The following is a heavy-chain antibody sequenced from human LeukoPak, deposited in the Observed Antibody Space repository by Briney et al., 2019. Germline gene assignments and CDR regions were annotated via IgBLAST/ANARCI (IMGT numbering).Heavy chain of an antibody. Sequence: PSQTLSLTCTVSGGSISSGSYYWRWIRQPAGKGLEWIGRIYTSGSTNYNPSLKSRVTISVATSKNQFSLKLSSVTAADTAVYYCARTVAYYYDSSGYLGTYYFDYWGQGTLVTVSS. V-gene: IGHV4-61*02. D-gene: IGHD3-22*01. CDR3: ARTVAYYYDSSGYLGTYYFDY. J-gene: IGHJ4*02. CDR1: GGSISSGSYY. CDR2: IYTSGST.